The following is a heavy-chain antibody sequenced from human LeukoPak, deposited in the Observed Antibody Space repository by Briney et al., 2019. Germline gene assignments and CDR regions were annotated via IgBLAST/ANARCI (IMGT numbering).Heavy chain of an antibody. CDR1: GGSISSSSYF. D-gene: IGHD6-13*01. V-gene: IGHV4-39*01. J-gene: IGHJ4*02. Sequence: SETLSLTCTVSGGSISSSSYFWGWIRQPPGKGLEWIGSIYYSGSTYYNPSLKSRVTISVDTSKNQFSLKLSSVTAADTAVYYCARHAHRAAADYWGQGTLVTVSS. CDR3: ARHAHRAAADY. CDR2: IYYSGST.